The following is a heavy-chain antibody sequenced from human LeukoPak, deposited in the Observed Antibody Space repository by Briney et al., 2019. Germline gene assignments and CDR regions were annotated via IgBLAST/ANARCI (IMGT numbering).Heavy chain of an antibody. CDR3: ARGNVLVPGANHFDF. Sequence: PGGSLRLSCAASGFTVSSNYVSWVRQAPGKGLEWVSVVYAGGSVYYGDSVKDRFPISRDNSKNTVFLQMNSLRVEDTAVYYCARGNVLVPGANHFDFWGQGTLVTVSS. V-gene: IGHV3-66*01. CDR1: GFTVSSNY. D-gene: IGHD2-2*01. J-gene: IGHJ4*02. CDR2: VYAGGSV.